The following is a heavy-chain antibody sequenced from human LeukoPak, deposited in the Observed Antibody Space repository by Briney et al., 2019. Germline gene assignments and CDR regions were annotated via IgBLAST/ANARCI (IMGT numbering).Heavy chain of an antibody. V-gene: IGHV4-39*01. CDR3: AGRYSSSWSTFDI. J-gene: IGHJ3*02. CDR1: GGSISSSSYY. Sequence: SETLSLTCTVSGGSISSSSYYWGWIRQPPGKGLEWIGSIYYSGSTYYNPSLKSRVTISVDTSKNQFSLKLSSVTAADTAVYYCAGRYSSSWSTFDIWGQGTMVTVSS. CDR2: IYYSGST. D-gene: IGHD6-13*01.